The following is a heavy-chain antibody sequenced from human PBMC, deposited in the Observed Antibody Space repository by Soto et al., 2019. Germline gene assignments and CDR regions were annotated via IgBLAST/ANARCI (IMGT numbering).Heavy chain of an antibody. V-gene: IGHV3-30*18. Sequence: QVQLVESGGGVVQPGRSLRLACAASGFDFRSYGIHWVRQAPGRGLEWVAAASYDGSETYYADSAKGRFTISRDNAENSLYLQMNSLRPEDTAVYYCAKGGSAALIAPSGRDNWFDPWGQGTQVTVSS. CDR2: ASYDGSET. CDR1: GFDFRSYG. CDR3: AKGGSAALIAPSGRDNWFDP. J-gene: IGHJ5*02. D-gene: IGHD6-13*01.